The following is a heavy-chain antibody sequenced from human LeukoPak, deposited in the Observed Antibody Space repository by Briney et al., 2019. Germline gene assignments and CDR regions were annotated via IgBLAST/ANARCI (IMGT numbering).Heavy chain of an antibody. V-gene: IGHV3-66*01. CDR1: GFTVSSNY. CDR3: AELGITMIGGV. CDR2: IYSGGST. J-gene: IGHJ6*04. Sequence: GSLRLSCEASGFTVSSNYMSWVRQAPGKGLEWVSVIYSGGSTYPADSVKGRFTISRDNAKNSLYLQMNSLRAEDTAVYYCAELGITMIGGVWGKGTTVTISS. D-gene: IGHD3-10*02.